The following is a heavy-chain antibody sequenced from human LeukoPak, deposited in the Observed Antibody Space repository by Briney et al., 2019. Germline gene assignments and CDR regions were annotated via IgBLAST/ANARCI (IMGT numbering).Heavy chain of an antibody. D-gene: IGHD2-2*01. CDR3: ASTHCSSTSCYVWEDAFDI. Sequence: GRSLRLFCAASGFTYSSYGMHGAREAPGKGLEGVAVIWYDGSNKYYADSVKGRFTISRDNSKNTLYLQMNSLRAEDTAVYYCASTHCSSTSCYVWEDAFDIWGQGTMVTVSS. V-gene: IGHV3-33*01. J-gene: IGHJ3*02. CDR1: GFTYSSYG. CDR2: IWYDGSNK.